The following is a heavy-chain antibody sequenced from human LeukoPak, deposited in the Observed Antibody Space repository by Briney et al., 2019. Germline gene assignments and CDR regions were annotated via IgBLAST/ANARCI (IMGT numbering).Heavy chain of an antibody. CDR2: IRYDGSNK. CDR1: GFTFSSYG. D-gene: IGHD2-15*01. V-gene: IGHV3-30*02. Sequence: GGSLRLSCAASGFTFSSYGMHWVRQAPGKGLEWVAFIRYDGSNKYYADSVKGRFTISRDSSKNTLYLQMNRMRPEDAAVYYCAKAPVTTCRGAFCYPFDYWGLGTLVTVSS. J-gene: IGHJ4*02. CDR3: AKAPVTTCRGAFCYPFDY.